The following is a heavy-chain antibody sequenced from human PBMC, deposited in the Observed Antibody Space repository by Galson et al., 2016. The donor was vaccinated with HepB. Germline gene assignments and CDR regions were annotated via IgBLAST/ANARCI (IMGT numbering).Heavy chain of an antibody. Sequence: SLRLSCAASGFTFSRYAMHWVRQAPGKGLEWVAYMSFDGSNKYYADSVKGRFTISRDNSKNTLYLQMNSLRAEDTAVYYCARDGSYYDGTGYHYYFDYWGQGTLVTVSS. CDR2: MSFDGSNK. CDR1: GFTFSRYA. CDR3: ARDGSYYDGTGYHYYFDY. V-gene: IGHV3-30-3*01. J-gene: IGHJ4*02. D-gene: IGHD3-22*01.